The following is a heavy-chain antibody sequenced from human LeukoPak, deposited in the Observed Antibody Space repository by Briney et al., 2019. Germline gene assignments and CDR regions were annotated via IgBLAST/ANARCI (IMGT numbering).Heavy chain of an antibody. V-gene: IGHV3-23*01. CDR3: AKDVRSPGXFXXXXXXXXXDI. CDR2: ISGSGCST. J-gene: IGHJ3*02. CDR1: GFTFSSYA. D-gene: IGHD2/OR15-2a*01. Sequence: PGGSLRLSCAASGFTFSSYAMIWVRQAPGKGLEWVSAISGSGCSTYYADSVKRRFTISRDNPKNTLYLQMNSLRAEDTAVYYCAKDVRSPGXFXXXXXXXXXDIWXXGXMVTV.